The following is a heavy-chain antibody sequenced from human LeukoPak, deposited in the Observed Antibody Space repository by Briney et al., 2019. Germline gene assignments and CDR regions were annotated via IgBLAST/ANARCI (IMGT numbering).Heavy chain of an antibody. CDR1: GYTFTSYG. J-gene: IGHJ6*02. CDR2: ISAYNGNT. V-gene: IGHV1-18*01. CDR3: ARFLGGSYGMDV. Sequence: VASVKVSCKASGYTFTSYGISWVRQAPGQGLEWMGWISAYNGNTNYAQKLQGRVTITRDTSASTAYMELSSLRSEDTAVYYCARFLGGSYGMDVWGQGTTVTVSS. D-gene: IGHD1-26*01.